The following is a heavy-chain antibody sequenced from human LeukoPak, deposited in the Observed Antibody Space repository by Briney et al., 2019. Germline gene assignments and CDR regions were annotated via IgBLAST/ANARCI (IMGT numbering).Heavy chain of an antibody. CDR1: GGSISSGGYY. D-gene: IGHD4-17*01. Sequence: SETLSLTCTVSGGSISSGGYYWSWLRQHPGKGLEWIGYIYYSGSTYYNPSLKSRVTISVDTSKNQFSLKLSSVTAADTAVYYCASSYGDYGMDVWGQGTTVTVPS. V-gene: IGHV4-31*03. J-gene: IGHJ6*02. CDR2: IYYSGST. CDR3: ASSYGDYGMDV.